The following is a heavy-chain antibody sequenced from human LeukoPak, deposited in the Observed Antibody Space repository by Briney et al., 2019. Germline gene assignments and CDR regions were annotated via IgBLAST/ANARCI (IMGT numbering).Heavy chain of an antibody. D-gene: IGHD6-13*01. V-gene: IGHV3-33*08. CDR1: GLTFSDYY. CDR3: ARGQPGVAAAGNLDY. Sequence: RALRLSCAASGLTFSDYYMSWIRQAPGKGLEWVAIIWSDGNNKYCADSVEGRFTISRDTSKNTLFLQMNSLRAEDTAVYYCARGQPGVAAAGNLDYWGQGTLVTVSS. J-gene: IGHJ4*02. CDR2: IWSDGNNK.